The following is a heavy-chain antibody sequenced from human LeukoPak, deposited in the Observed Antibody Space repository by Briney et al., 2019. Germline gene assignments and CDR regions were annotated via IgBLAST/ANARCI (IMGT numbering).Heavy chain of an antibody. D-gene: IGHD2-2*01. Sequence: GGSLRLSCAASGFNFSIYGMHWVRQAPGKGLEWVAVIWYDGSNKFYADSVKGRFTISRDNSKNTLYLQMNSLRAEDTAVYYCAKDRVVPAAHDAFDIWGQGTMVTVSS. V-gene: IGHV3-33*06. J-gene: IGHJ3*02. CDR1: GFNFSIYG. CDR2: IWYDGSNK. CDR3: AKDRVVPAAHDAFDI.